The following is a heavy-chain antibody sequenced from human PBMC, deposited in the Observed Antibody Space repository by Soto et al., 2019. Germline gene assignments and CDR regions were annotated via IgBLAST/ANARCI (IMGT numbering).Heavy chain of an antibody. CDR3: APWFGAFDY. D-gene: IGHD3-10*01. J-gene: IGHJ4*02. V-gene: IGHV3-30*03. CDR1: GFTFSSYG. Sequence: QVQLVESGGGVVQPGRTLRLSCAASGFTFSSYGMHWVRHAPGKGLERVAVISYDGSNKYYADSVKGRFTISRDTYTNALYLQMNSLRAEDTAVYYCAPWFGAFDYWGQGTLVTVSS. CDR2: ISYDGSNK.